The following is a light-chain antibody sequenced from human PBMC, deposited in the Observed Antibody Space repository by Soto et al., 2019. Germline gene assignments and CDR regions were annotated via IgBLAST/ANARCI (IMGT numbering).Light chain of an antibody. V-gene: IGKV3-20*01. CDR3: QQYGSSPRT. CDR1: QSVSSNY. CDR2: GAS. J-gene: IGKJ1*01. Sequence: IVLTQSPDTLSLSPGERATLSCRASQSVSSNYLAWYQQKPGQAPRLLIYGASSRATGIPDRFSGSGSGTDFTLTISRLEPEDFAVYYCQQYGSSPRTFGQGTKVDIK.